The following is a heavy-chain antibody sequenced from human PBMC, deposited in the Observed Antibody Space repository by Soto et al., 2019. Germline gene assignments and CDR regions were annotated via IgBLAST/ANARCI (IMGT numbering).Heavy chain of an antibody. Sequence: SETLSLTCAVYGGSFSGYYWNWFRQPPEKGLEWIGEINHSGSTNYNPSLKSRVTLSVDTSKNQFSLKLSSVTAADTAVYYCARGGISSGPSKLDPWGQGTLVT. CDR1: GGSFSGYY. CDR2: INHSGST. CDR3: ARGGISSGPSKLDP. J-gene: IGHJ5*02. V-gene: IGHV4-34*01.